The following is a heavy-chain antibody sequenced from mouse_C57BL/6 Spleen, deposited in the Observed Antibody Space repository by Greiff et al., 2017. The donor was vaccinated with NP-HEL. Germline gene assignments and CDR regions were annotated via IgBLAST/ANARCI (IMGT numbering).Heavy chain of an antibody. CDR1: GYTFTSYW. D-gene: IGHD1-1*01. J-gene: IGHJ4*01. V-gene: IGHV1-52*01. CDR2: IDPSDSET. CDR3: ARGGLEVVANAMDY. Sequence: QVQLQQPGAELVRPGSSVKLSCKASGYTFTSYWMHWVKQRPIKGLEWIGNIDPSDSETHYNQKFKDKATLTVDKSSSTAYMQLSSLTSEDSAVYYCARGGLEVVANAMDYWGQGTSVTVSS.